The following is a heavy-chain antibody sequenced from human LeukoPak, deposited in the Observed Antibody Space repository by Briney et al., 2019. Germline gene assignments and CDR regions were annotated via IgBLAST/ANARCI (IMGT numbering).Heavy chain of an antibody. CDR1: GINFADYA. D-gene: IGHD3-22*01. CDR3: ARDHGSDYYDSSGYIPSWVVGYYYYYGMDV. CDR2: IKQDGSEK. V-gene: IGHV3-7*05. J-gene: IGHJ6*02. Sequence: GGSLRLSCVVSGINFADYAMHWVRQPPGKGLEWVANIKQDGSEKYYVDSVKGRFTISRDNAKNSLYLQMNSLRAEDMAVYYCARDHGSDYYDSSGYIPSWVVGYYYYYGMDVWGQGTTVTVSS.